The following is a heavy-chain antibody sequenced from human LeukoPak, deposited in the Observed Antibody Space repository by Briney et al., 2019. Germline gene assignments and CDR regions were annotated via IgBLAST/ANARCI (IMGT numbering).Heavy chain of an antibody. CDR2: ISSSSGGT. Sequence: PGGSLRLSCAASGFTFSSYGMSWVRQAPGRGLEWVSAISSSSGGTYYADSVKGRFTISRDNSKNTLYLQMNSLRAEDTAVYYCAKAVPGTFDIWGQGTMVTVSS. V-gene: IGHV3-23*01. CDR3: AKAVPGTFDI. CDR1: GFTFSSYG. D-gene: IGHD3-10*01. J-gene: IGHJ3*02.